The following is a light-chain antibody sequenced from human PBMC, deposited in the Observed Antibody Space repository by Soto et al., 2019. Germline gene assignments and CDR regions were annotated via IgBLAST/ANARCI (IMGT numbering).Light chain of an antibody. J-gene: IGLJ1*01. CDR3: SSYTGSTNYV. CDR2: QVT. CDR1: SSDVGIYNY. V-gene: IGLV2-14*01. Sequence: QSVLTQPASVSGSPGQSITISCTGTSSDVGIYNYVSWYQQHPGKAPKLMIHQVTNRPSGVSNRFSGSKSGNTASLTISGLQAEDEADYYCSSYTGSTNYVFGTGTKV.